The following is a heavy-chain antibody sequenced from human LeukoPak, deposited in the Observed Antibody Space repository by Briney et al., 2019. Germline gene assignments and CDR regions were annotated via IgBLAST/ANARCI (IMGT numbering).Heavy chain of an antibody. CDR2: IDSSGGYM. Sequence: GGSLRLSCEASGFTFNTYSMSWARQVPGKGLEWVSSIDSSGGYMFYADSVKGRFIISRDNAKDSLYLQMNSLRVEDTAVYYCLRGDRRDYWGQGTLVTVSS. CDR1: GFTFNTYS. V-gene: IGHV3-21*06. CDR3: LRGDRRDY. J-gene: IGHJ4*02.